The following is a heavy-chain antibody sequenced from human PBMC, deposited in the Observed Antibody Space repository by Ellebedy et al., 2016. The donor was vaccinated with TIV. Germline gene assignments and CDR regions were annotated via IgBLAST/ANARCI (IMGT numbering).Heavy chain of an antibody. V-gene: IGHV3-30-3*01. Sequence: GGSLRLSXAASGFTFSISAMHWVRQAPGKGLEWVAVMSYDGSNKYYADSVKGRFTISRDNSKNTLYLEMNSLRAEDTAVYYCVRAPRGQYYFDYWGQGTLVTVSS. D-gene: IGHD5-12*01. J-gene: IGHJ4*02. CDR2: MSYDGSNK. CDR3: VRAPRGQYYFDY. CDR1: GFTFSISA.